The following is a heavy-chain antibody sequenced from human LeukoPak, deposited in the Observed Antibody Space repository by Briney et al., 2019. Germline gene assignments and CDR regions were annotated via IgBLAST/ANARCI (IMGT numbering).Heavy chain of an antibody. V-gene: IGHV3-23*01. CDR3: ANVWGVVVAARF. Sequence: PGGSLRLSCAVSGFSFFYTGMGWVRQAPGKGLEWVAAIGGGASDTKYADSVKGRFTISRDNSKNTLYLQMNSLRAEDTAVYYCANVWGVVVAARFWGKGTTVTISS. J-gene: IGHJ6*04. CDR1: GFSFFYTG. D-gene: IGHD2-15*01. CDR2: IGGGASDT.